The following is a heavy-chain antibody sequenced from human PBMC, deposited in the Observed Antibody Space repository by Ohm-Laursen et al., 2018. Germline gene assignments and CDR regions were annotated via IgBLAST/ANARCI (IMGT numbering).Heavy chain of an antibody. CDR1: GYTFTGYY. J-gene: IGHJ4*02. D-gene: IGHD3-22*01. Sequence: ASVKVSCKASGYTFTGYYMHWVRQAPGQGLEWMGWINPNSGGTNYAQKFQGRVTMTRDTSISTAYMELSRLRSDDTAVYYCARDHYYDSSGPVGYWGQGTLVTVSS. CDR3: ARDHYYDSSGPVGY. CDR2: INPNSGGT. V-gene: IGHV1-2*02.